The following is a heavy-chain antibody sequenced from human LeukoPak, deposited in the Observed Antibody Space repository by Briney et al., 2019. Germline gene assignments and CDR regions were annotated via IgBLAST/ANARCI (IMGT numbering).Heavy chain of an antibody. CDR3: AKHGPITMIVVVIWEQ. CDR2: ISGSGGST. J-gene: IGHJ4*02. V-gene: IGHV3-23*01. Sequence: GGSLRLSCSASGFTFSSYAMSWVRQAPGKGLEGFSAISGSGGSTYYADSVKGRFTISRDNSKNTLYLQMNSLRAEDTAVYYCAKHGPITMIVVVIWEQWRQGPLVSVSS. CDR1: GFTFSSYA. D-gene: IGHD3-22*01.